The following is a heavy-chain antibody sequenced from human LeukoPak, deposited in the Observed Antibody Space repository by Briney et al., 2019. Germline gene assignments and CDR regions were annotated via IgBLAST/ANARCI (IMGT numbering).Heavy chain of an antibody. J-gene: IGHJ5*02. CDR3: ASQPAAVNNWFDP. D-gene: IGHD2-2*01. CDR2: IIPIFGTA. CDR1: GGTFSSYA. Sequence: GASVKVSCKASGGTFSSYAISWVRQAPGQELEWMGGIIPIFGTANYAQKFQGRVTITADKSTSTAYMELSSLRSEDTAVYYCASQPAAVNNWFDPWGQGTLVTVSS. V-gene: IGHV1-69*06.